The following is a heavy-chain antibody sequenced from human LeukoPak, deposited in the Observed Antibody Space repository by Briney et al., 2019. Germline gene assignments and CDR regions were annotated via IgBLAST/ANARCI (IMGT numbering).Heavy chain of an antibody. CDR1: GYTFIGYY. V-gene: IGHV1-2*04. D-gene: IGHD3-10*01. CDR3: ARGGYYGSGSYNPATYDAFDI. CDR2: INPNSGDT. Sequence: ASVKVSCKASGYTFIGYYMRWVRQAPGQGLEWMGWINPNSGDTNYAQKFQGWVTMTRDTSISTAYMELSRLRSDDTAVYYCARGGYYGSGSYNPATYDAFDIWGQGTMVTVSS. J-gene: IGHJ3*02.